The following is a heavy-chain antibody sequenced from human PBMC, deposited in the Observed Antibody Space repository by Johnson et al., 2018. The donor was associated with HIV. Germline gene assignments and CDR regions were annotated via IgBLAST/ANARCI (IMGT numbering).Heavy chain of an antibody. CDR1: GFTFSSYA. V-gene: IGHV3-30-3*01. D-gene: IGHD5-24*01. J-gene: IGHJ3*02. Sequence: QVQLVESGGGLVQPGGSLRLSCAASGFTFSSYAMHWVRQAPGKGLEWVAVISYDGSNKYYADSVQGRFTISRDNSKNTLYLQMNTLGAEDTAVYYCAKDRSRLHDAFDIWGQGTMVTVSA. CDR2: ISYDGSNK. CDR3: AKDRSRLHDAFDI.